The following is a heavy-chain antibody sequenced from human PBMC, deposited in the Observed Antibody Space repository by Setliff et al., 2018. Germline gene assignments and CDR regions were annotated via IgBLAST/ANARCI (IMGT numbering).Heavy chain of an antibody. CDR3: AKRGPYCSGGTCHYYFDY. CDR1: GFTFSSYT. Sequence: GGSLRLSCAASGFTFSSYTMSWVRQAPGKGLEWVSASSGSGGNTYYADSVKGRFSISRDNSKNTLYLEMNSLRAEDTAVYYCAKRGPYCSGGTCHYYFDYWGQGTLVTVSS. J-gene: IGHJ4*02. V-gene: IGHV3-23*01. D-gene: IGHD2-15*01. CDR2: SSGSGGNT.